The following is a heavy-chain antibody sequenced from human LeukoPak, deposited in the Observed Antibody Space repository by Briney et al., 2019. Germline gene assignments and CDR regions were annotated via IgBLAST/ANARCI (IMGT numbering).Heavy chain of an antibody. Sequence: SETLSLTCAVSGGSISSGGYPWSWIRQPPGKGLEWIGYIYHSGSTYYNPSLKSRVTISVDRSKNQFSLKLSSATAADTAVYYCGRAASYYYDSSGYYLDYWGQGTLVTVSS. CDR2: IYHSGST. V-gene: IGHV4-30-2*01. D-gene: IGHD3-22*01. CDR3: GRAASYYYDSSGYYLDY. CDR1: GGSISSGGYP. J-gene: IGHJ4*02.